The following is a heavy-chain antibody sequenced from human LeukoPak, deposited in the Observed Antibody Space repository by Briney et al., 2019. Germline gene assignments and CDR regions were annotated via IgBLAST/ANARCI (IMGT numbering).Heavy chain of an antibody. CDR1: GFSFSTYW. CDR3: ARDGVVNFWVSYGTYNYYYHMDV. Sequence: ESLRLSCAASGFSFSTYWMTWVRQAPGKGPGGEANKKEDGNETFYVDSVKGRFTISRDNARDSLYLQMNSLRAEDTAVYYCARDGVVNFWVSYGTYNYYYHMDVWGTGTTVTVSS. D-gene: IGHD3-3*01. J-gene: IGHJ6*03. CDR2: KKEDGNET. V-gene: IGHV3-7*01.